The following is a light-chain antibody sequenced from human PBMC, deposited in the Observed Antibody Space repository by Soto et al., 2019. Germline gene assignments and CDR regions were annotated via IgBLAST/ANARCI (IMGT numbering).Light chain of an antibody. CDR2: KAS. Sequence: DIQMTQSPSTLSASVGDRVTITCRASQSISTWLAWYQQKPGKAPTLLIYKASTLESGVPSRFSGSGSGTEFTLTISSLQPDDFATYYCQQYNRYRTFGQGTKVEVK. J-gene: IGKJ1*01. CDR3: QQYNRYRT. CDR1: QSISTW. V-gene: IGKV1-5*03.